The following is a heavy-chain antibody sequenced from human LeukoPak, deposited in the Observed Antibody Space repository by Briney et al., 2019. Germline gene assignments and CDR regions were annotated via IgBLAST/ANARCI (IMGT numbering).Heavy chain of an antibody. CDR1: GYSISSHYY. V-gene: IGHV4-38-2*02. CDR3: ARDLQISARYWFFNL. CDR2: ISHSRGT. Sequence: PSETLSLTCTVSGYSISSHYYWAWIRRPPGKGLEWIGSISHSRGTFYNPSLKSRVTMSIDTSKNQFSLSLDSVTAADTAVYFCARDLQISARYWFFNLWGRGTQVTVSS. J-gene: IGHJ2*01. D-gene: IGHD2-15*01.